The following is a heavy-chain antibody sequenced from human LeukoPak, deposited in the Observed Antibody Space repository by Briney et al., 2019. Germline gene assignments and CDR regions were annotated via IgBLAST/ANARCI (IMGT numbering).Heavy chain of an antibody. CDR1: AFTFSSYA. Sequence: PGRSLRLSCAASAFTFSSYAMHWVRQAPGKGLEWVAVISYDGSNKYYADSVKGRFTISRDNSKNTLYLQMNSLRAEDTAVYYCARDDRRIAAAGYAFDIWGQGTMVTVSS. D-gene: IGHD6-13*01. CDR3: ARDDRRIAAAGYAFDI. CDR2: ISYDGSNK. V-gene: IGHV3-30-3*01. J-gene: IGHJ3*02.